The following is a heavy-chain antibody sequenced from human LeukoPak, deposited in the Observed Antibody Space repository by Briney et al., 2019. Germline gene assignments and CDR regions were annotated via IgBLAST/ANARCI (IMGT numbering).Heavy chain of an antibody. CDR2: IFNSGGT. CDR1: GGSISSHY. V-gene: IGHV4-59*11. D-gene: IGHD1-1*01. J-gene: IGHJ3*02. Sequence: SETLSLTCTVSGGSISSHYWSWIRQPPGKGLEWIGYIFNSGGTNYNPSLQSRLTISVDRSKNQLSLKLTSVTAADTAVYHCVRLQPNTGEWAFDIWGQGTMVSVSS. CDR3: VRLQPNTGEWAFDI.